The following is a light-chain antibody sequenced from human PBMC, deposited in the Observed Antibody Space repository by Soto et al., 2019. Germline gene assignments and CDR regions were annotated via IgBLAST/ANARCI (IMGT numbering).Light chain of an antibody. CDR3: GTWDSSLGAVV. V-gene: IGLV1-51*01. Sequence: QSALTQPPSVSAAPGQKVTISCSGSSSNIGNNYVSWYQHLPGAAPKLFIYDNTKRPSGIPDRFSGSKSGTSATLGITGLQTGDEAEYYCGTWDSSLGAVVFGGGTKLTVL. J-gene: IGLJ2*01. CDR2: DNT. CDR1: SSNIGNNY.